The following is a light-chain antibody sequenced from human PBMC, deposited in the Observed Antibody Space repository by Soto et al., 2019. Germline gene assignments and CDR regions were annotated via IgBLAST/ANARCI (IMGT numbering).Light chain of an antibody. V-gene: IGKV1-39*01. CDR1: QTVTSY. CDR3: QQYNEWPIT. J-gene: IGKJ5*01. CDR2: AAS. Sequence: QMTQSPSSLSASFGDSLTLTCRASQTVTSYLNWYQQKPGKAPKLLIYAASTLQSGVPSRFSGSGSGTEFTLTISSLQSEDFAVYCCQQYNEWPITFGQGTRLEIK.